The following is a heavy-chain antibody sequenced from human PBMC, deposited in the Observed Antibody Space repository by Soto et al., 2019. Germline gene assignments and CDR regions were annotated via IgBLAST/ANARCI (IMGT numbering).Heavy chain of an antibody. CDR2: MNPNSGNT. V-gene: IGHV1-8*02. Sequence: ASVKVSCKASGYTFNNYDIHWVRQAPGHGLEWMGWMNPNSGNTGYAQNFRGRVTMTKNTAIGTAYMELSSLRSDDTATYYCTRAYGAETFDFWGQGTRVTV. J-gene: IGHJ5*01. D-gene: IGHD3-10*01. CDR3: TRAYGAETFDF. CDR1: GYTFNNYD.